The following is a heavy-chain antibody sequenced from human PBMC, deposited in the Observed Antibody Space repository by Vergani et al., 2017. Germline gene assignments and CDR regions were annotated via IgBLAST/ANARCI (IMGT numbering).Heavy chain of an antibody. J-gene: IGHJ4*02. CDR2: IYSGGST. D-gene: IGHD6-13*01. Sequence: EVQLVESGGGLVKPGGSLRLSCAASGFTFSSYSMNWVRQAPGKGLEWVSVIYSGGSTYYADSVKGRFTISRHNSKNTLYLQMNSLRAEDTAVYYCARARIAAAGMLRYFDYWGQGTLVTVSS. CDR1: GFTFSSYS. V-gene: IGHV3-53*04. CDR3: ARARIAAAGMLRYFDY.